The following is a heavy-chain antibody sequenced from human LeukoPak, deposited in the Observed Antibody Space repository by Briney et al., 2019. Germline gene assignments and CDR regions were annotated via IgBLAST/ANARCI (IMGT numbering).Heavy chain of an antibody. Sequence: GGSLRLSCAASGFSVSSNYMSWVRQAPGKGLEWVSIIYSGGSTYHADSVKGRFTISRDNSMNTLYLQMNSLRAEDTAVYYCARDRAYSGSYYHDYWGQGTLVTVSS. CDR3: ARDRAYSGSYYHDY. CDR1: GFSVSSNY. V-gene: IGHV3-53*01. J-gene: IGHJ4*02. CDR2: IYSGGST. D-gene: IGHD1-26*01.